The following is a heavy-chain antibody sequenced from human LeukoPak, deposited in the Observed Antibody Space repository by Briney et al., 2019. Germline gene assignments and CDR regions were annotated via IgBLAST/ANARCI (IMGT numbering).Heavy chain of an antibody. CDR3: ARVRPPNIVDSVMDYKYYHDMDV. V-gene: IGHV1-18*01. D-gene: IGHD5-18*01. Sequence: ASVTVSCTASGGTFSSYAISWVRQAPGQGLEWMGWISPYNGNTEYGQKVQGRVTMTTDRPTTTASMELRSLRSDDTAMYYCARVRPPNIVDSVMDYKYYHDMDVWGQGTTVTVSS. CDR1: GGTFSSYA. CDR2: ISPYNGNT. J-gene: IGHJ6*02.